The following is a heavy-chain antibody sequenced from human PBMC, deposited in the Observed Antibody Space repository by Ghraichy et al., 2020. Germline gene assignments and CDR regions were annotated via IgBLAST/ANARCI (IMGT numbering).Heavy chain of an antibody. Sequence: SGPTLVKPTQTLTLTCTFSGFSLSSSGAGVGWIRQPPGKALEWLALIYWVDDKYYSPSLKSRLTVTKNTSKNQVVLIMTNMDPVDTATYYCAHPSGSWFDWWGQGTLVTVSS. V-gene: IGHV2-5*02. CDR3: AHPSGSWFDW. CDR2: IYWVDDK. CDR1: GFSLSSSGAG. J-gene: IGHJ4*02. D-gene: IGHD1-26*01.